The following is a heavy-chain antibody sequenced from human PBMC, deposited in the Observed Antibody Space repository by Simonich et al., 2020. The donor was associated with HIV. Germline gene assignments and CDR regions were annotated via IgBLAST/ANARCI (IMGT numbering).Heavy chain of an antibody. V-gene: IGHV3-33*01. CDR3: ARDFRRYNWNYDAFDI. J-gene: IGHJ3*02. CDR1: GFTFSNYG. CDR2: IWYDGSNK. D-gene: IGHD1-7*01. Sequence: QVQLVESGGGVVQPGRSLRLSCAASGFTFSNYGMHWVLQSPGKVLEWVAIIWYDGSNKYNSDAVKGRFTNSRDNAKNSLYLQMNSLRVEDTAVYYCARDFRRYNWNYDAFDIWGQGTMVTVSS.